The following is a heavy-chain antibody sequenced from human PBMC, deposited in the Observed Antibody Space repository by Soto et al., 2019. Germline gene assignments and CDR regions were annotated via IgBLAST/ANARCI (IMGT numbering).Heavy chain of an antibody. CDR3: ARRDGYNFDY. V-gene: IGHV3-64*01. CDR1: GFTFSSYA. Sequence: EVQLVESGGGLVQPGGSLRLSCAASGFTFSSYAMHWVRQAPGKGLEYVSAISSNGGSTYYANSVKGRFTISRDNSKNKLYMQMGSLRAEDMDVYYCARRDGYNFDYWGQGTLVTVSS. D-gene: IGHD5-12*01. CDR2: ISSNGGST. J-gene: IGHJ4*02.